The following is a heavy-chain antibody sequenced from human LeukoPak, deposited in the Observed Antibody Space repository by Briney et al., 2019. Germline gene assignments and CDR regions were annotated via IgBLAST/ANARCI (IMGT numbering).Heavy chain of an antibody. CDR2: IYYSGST. V-gene: IGHV4-59*12. CDR3: ARVGQLAFDY. D-gene: IGHD6-13*01. J-gene: IGHJ4*02. CDR1: GGSISNKY. Sequence: SETLSLTCTVSGGSISNKYWSWIRQPPGKGLEWIGYIYYSGSTNYNPSLKSRVTILVDTSKNQFSLKLSSVTAADTAVYYCARVGQLAFDYWGQGALVTVSS.